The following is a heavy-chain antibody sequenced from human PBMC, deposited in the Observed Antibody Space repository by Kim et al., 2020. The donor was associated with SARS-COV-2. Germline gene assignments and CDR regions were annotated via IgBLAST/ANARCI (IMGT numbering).Heavy chain of an antibody. CDR3: ARTTDHHLNWGADY. CDR1: GYTFTSYG. J-gene: IGHJ4*02. CDR2: ISAYNGNT. Sequence: ASVKVSCKASGYTFTSYGISWVRQAPGQGLEWMGWISAYNGNTNYAQKLQGRVTMTTDTSTSTAYMELRSLRSDDTAVYYCARTTDHHLNWGADYWGQGTLVTVSS. D-gene: IGHD7-27*01. V-gene: IGHV1-18*04.